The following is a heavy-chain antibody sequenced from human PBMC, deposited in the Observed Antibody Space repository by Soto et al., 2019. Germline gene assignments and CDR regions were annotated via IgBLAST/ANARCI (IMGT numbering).Heavy chain of an antibody. V-gene: IGHV1-69*02. CDR3: ESKGVTPFDI. Sequence: QVQLVQSGAEVKKPGSSVKVSCKASGGTFSSYTISWVRQAPGQGLEWMGRIIPILGISNYAQKFQGRVTITADKSTSTAYRELSSLRSEDTGVYYCESKGVTPFDIWGQGTMVTVSS. J-gene: IGHJ3*02. CDR2: IIPILGIS. CDR1: GGTFSSYT. D-gene: IGHD4-4*01.